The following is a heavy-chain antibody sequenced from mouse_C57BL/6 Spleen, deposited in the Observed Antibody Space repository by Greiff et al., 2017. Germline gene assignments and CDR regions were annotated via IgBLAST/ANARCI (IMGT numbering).Heavy chain of an antibody. D-gene: IGHD1-1*01. J-gene: IGHJ3*01. CDR1: GYTFTDYY. CDR2: IYPGSGNT. Sequence: VQLQQSGAELVRPGASVKLSCKASGYTFTDYYINWVKQRPGQGLEWIARIYPGSGNTYYNEKFKGKATLTAEKSSSTAYMQLSSLTSEDSAVYFCARSYYGSRWFAYWGQGTLVTVSA. CDR3: ARSYYGSRWFAY. V-gene: IGHV1-76*01.